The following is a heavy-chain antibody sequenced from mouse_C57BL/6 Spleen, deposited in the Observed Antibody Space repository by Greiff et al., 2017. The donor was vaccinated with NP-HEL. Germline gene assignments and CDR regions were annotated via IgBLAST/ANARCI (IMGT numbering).Heavy chain of an antibody. CDR1: GYAFSSSW. J-gene: IGHJ3*01. D-gene: IGHD1-1*01. V-gene: IGHV1-82*01. Sequence: VQLQQSGPELVKPGASVKISCKASGYAFSSSWMNWVKQRPGKGLEWIGRIYPGDGDTNYNGKFKGKATLTADKSSSTAYMQLSSLTSEDSAVYFCGDNYGRRLAWFAYWGQGTLVTVSA. CDR3: GDNYGRRLAWFAY. CDR2: IYPGDGDT.